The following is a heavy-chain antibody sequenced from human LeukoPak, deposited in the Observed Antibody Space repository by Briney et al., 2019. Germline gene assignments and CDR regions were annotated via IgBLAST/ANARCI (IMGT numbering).Heavy chain of an antibody. D-gene: IGHD3-22*01. J-gene: IGHJ4*02. CDR3: AKGHYYDSSVDY. Sequence: GRSLRLSCAASGFTFDDYAMHWVRQAPGKGLEWVSGISWNSGSIGYADSVKGRFTTSRDNAKNSLYLQMNSLRAEDTALYYCAKGHYYDSSVDYWGQGTLVTVSS. CDR2: ISWNSGSI. V-gene: IGHV3-9*01. CDR1: GFTFDDYA.